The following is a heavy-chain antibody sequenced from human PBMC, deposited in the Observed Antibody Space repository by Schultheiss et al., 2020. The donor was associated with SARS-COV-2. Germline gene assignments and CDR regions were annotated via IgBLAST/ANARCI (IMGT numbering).Heavy chain of an antibody. CDR1: GFTFSSYA. D-gene: IGHD3-16*02. V-gene: IGHV3-23*01. CDR2: ISGSGGST. CDR3: ARGGANDDYVWGSYRNNWFDP. J-gene: IGHJ5*02. Sequence: GGSLRLSCAASGFTFSSYAMSWVRQAPGKGLEWVSVISGSGGSTYYADSVKGRFTISRDNSKNTLYLQMSSLRAEDTAVYYCARGGANDDYVWGSYRNNWFDPWGQGTLVTVSS.